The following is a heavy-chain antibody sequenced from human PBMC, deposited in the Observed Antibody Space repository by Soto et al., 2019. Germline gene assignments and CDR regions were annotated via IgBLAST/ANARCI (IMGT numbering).Heavy chain of an antibody. Sequence: PSETLSLTCSVSGGSMRSEGYYWSWIRQHPGKGLEWIGYIYYSGLTDYNPSLKSRLTISVDKSKNEFYLKMRSVTAADTAVYYCAYLRGFTGYPGXWGQGTLVTV. CDR1: GGSMRSEGYY. CDR3: AYLRGFTGYPGX. D-gene: IGHD3-16*01. CDR2: IYYSGLT. V-gene: IGHV4-31*03. J-gene: IGHJ4*02.